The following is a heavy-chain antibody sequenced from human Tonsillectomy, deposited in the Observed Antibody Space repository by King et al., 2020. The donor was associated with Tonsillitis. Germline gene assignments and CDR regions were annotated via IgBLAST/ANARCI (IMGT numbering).Heavy chain of an antibody. J-gene: IGHJ4*02. CDR2: ISSSGDNT. CDR1: GFTFISYE. V-gene: IGHV3-48*03. Sequence: VQLVESGGGLVQPGGSLRLSCAVAGFTFISYEMNRVRQAPGKGLEWISKISSSGDNTNYADAVKGRFTVARDNAKNSLNLQMNGLRVNDTAVYYCARGRWSSSSNYWGQGTLVTVSS. D-gene: IGHD6-6*01. CDR3: ARGRWSSSSNY.